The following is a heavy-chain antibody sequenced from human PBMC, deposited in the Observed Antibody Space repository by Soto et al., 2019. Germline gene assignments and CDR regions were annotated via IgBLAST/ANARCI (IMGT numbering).Heavy chain of an antibody. V-gene: IGHV3-21*01. D-gene: IGHD2-15*01. J-gene: IGHJ4*02. CDR3: ARAYCNGGTCCPVIY. Sequence: GGSLRLSCAASGFTFSSYNMNWVRQAPGKGLEWVSSISSGSSHIYYADSVKGRFTVSRDNAKSSLYLQMNSLRAEDTAVYYCARAYCNGGTCCPVIYWGQGALVTASS. CDR1: GFTFSSYN. CDR2: ISSGSSHI.